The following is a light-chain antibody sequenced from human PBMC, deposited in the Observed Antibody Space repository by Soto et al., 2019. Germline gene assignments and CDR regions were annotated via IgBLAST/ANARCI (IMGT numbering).Light chain of an antibody. CDR3: CSYADSSTYV. CDR1: SSDVGSYNV. V-gene: IGLV2-23*01. J-gene: IGLJ1*01. Sequence: QSALTQPASVSGSPGQSITISCTRTSSDVGSYNVVSWYQQHPGKAPKLMIYEGSKRPSGVSNRFSGSKSGNTASLTISGLQAEDEADYYCCSYADSSTYVFGTGTKVTVL. CDR2: EGS.